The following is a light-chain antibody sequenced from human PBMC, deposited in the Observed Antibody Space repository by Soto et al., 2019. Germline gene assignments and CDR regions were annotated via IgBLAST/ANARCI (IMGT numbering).Light chain of an antibody. V-gene: IGKV1-5*01. CDR1: QTISTW. CDR2: DAS. Sequence: QLPQSPPPQSAYVGARVTITCRASQTISTWMAWYQQKPGQAPKLLVYDASTLQSGVASRFSGSGSGTEFTLIISGLQPDDSATYYCQQYTNTNNPWMFGQGTKVDI. J-gene: IGKJ1*01. CDR3: QQYTNTNNPWM.